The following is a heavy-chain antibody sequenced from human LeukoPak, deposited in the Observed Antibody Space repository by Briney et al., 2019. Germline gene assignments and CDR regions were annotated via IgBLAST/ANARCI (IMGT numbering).Heavy chain of an antibody. CDR1: VGSISSGNYY. J-gene: IGHJ4*02. D-gene: IGHD6-13*01. V-gene: IGHV4-61*09. CDR3: ARDWGIAAATPYYFDP. CDR2: IYTSGST. Sequence: SETLSLTCTVSVGSISSGNYYYSWIRQSAGKGMEWIGNIYTSGSTRYNPSLMSRVAMSVDTSKNQFSLKISSATAADTAVYYCARDWGIAAATPYYFDPWGQGILVTVSS.